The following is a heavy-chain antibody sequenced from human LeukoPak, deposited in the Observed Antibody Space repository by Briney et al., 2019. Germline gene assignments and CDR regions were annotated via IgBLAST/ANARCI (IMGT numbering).Heavy chain of an antibody. D-gene: IGHD3-9*01. CDR3: AKGLMSGYYDILTGLA. Sequence: GGSLRLSCAASGFTFSSYAMSWVRQAPGKGLEWVSAISGSGGSTYYADSVKGRFTISRDNSKNTLHLQMNSLRAEDTAVYYCAKGLMSGYYDILTGLAWGQGTLVTVSS. V-gene: IGHV3-23*01. J-gene: IGHJ5*02. CDR1: GFTFSSYA. CDR2: ISGSGGST.